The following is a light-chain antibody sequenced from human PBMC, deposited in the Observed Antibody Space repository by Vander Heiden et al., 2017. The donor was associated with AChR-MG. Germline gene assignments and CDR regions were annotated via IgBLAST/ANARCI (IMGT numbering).Light chain of an antibody. CDR1: QTINNY. Sequence: DIQMTQSLSSLSASIGDRVTISCLASQTINNYLDWYHQKPGKAPKLLIYAASSLQSGVPSRFSASGSGTDFTLTISSLQPEDVTIFYCKQSHSTPRTFGGGTKVEIK. V-gene: IGKV1-39*01. CDR3: KQSHSTPRT. CDR2: AAS. J-gene: IGKJ4*01.